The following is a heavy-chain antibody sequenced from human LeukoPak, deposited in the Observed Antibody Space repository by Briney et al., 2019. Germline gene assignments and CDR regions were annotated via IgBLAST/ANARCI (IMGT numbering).Heavy chain of an antibody. D-gene: IGHD6-6*01. CDR1: GFTFSNYW. CDR2: INTDGSAT. Sequence: LTGGSLRLSCAASGFTFSNYWMHWVRQAPGKGLVWVSRINTDGSATGYADSVKGRFTTSRDNAKNTLYLQVNNLRAEDTAVYYCARGPNSNWSGLDFWGQGTLLTVSS. J-gene: IGHJ4*02. V-gene: IGHV3-74*01. CDR3: ARGPNSNWSGLDF.